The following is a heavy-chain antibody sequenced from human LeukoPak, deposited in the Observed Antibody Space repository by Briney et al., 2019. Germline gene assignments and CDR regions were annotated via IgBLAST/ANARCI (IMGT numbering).Heavy chain of an antibody. V-gene: IGHV4-39*01. CDR1: GGSISSSSYY. J-gene: IGHJ4*02. Sequence: SETLSLTCTVSGGSISSSSYYWGWIRQPPGKGLEWIGSIYYSGSTYYHPSLKSRVTISVDTSKNQFSLKLSSVTAADTAVYYCARPSRGYSYEFDYWGQGTLVTVSS. CDR2: IYYSGST. CDR3: ARPSRGYSYEFDY. D-gene: IGHD5-18*01.